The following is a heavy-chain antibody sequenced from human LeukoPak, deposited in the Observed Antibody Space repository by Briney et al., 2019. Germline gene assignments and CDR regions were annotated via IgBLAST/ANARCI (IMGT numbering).Heavy chain of an antibody. CDR1: GCSISSYY. D-gene: IGHD4-11*01. Sequence: PSETLSLTCTVSGCSISSYYWSWIRQPPGKGLEWIGYIYYSGSTNYNPSLKSRVTISVDTSKNQFSLKLSSVTAADTAVYYCARVYSNPTSYYYYYYMDVWGKGTTVTVSS. CDR2: IYYSGST. J-gene: IGHJ6*03. CDR3: ARVYSNPTSYYYYYYMDV. V-gene: IGHV4-59*01.